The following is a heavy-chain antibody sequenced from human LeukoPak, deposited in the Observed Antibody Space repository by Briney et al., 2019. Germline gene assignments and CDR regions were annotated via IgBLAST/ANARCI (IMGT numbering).Heavy chain of an antibody. Sequence: GGSLRLSCAASGFTFSNYAIHWVRQAPGKGLEWVAFIRYDGSNKYYVDSVKGRFTIFRDNSKNTLYLQMNSLRAEDTAVYYCAKPSLYYYDTSGYYRYWYFDLWGRGTLVTVSS. V-gene: IGHV3-30*02. CDR3: AKPSLYYYDTSGYYRYWYFDL. CDR2: IRYDGSNK. D-gene: IGHD3-22*01. J-gene: IGHJ2*01. CDR1: GFTFSNYA.